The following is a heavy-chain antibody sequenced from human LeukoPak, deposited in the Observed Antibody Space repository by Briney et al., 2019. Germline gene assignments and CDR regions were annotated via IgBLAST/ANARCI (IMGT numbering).Heavy chain of an antibody. Sequence: GGSLRLSCAASGFTVSDNYMNWVRQAPGKGLEWVSVIYSGSSTYYADSVKGRFFFSRDNPKNTLYLQMNSLRAEDTAVYYCARGRRGFTSGSYYYYGLDVWGQGTTVTVAS. V-gene: IGHV3-53*01. CDR2: IYSGSST. D-gene: IGHD5-18*01. J-gene: IGHJ6*02. CDR1: GFTVSDNY. CDR3: ARGRRGFTSGSYYYYGLDV.